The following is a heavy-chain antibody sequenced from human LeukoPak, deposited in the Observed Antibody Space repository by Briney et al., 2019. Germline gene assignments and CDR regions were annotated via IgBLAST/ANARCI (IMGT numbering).Heavy chain of an antibody. CDR2: INWNGGST. Sequence: GGALRLSCAASEFTFSSYAMHWVRQAPGKGLEWVSGINWNGGSTGYADSVKGRFTISRDNAKNSLYLQMNSLRAEDTALYHCARAYDSSGYRNAFDIWGQGAMVTVSS. CDR3: ARAYDSSGYRNAFDI. J-gene: IGHJ3*02. D-gene: IGHD3-22*01. CDR1: EFTFSSYA. V-gene: IGHV3-20*01.